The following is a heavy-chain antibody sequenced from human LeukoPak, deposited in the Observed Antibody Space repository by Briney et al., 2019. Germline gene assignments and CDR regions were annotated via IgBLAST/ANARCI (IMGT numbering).Heavy chain of an antibody. Sequence: SETLSLTCAVYGGSFSGYYWSWIRQPPGKGLEWIGEINHSGSTNYNPSLKSRVTISVDTSKNQFSLKLSSVTAADTAVYYCARERYDFWSGYYRRHNWFDPWGQGTLVTVSS. D-gene: IGHD3-3*01. CDR3: ARERYDFWSGYYRRHNWFDP. CDR2: INHSGST. J-gene: IGHJ5*02. CDR1: GGSFSGYY. V-gene: IGHV4-34*01.